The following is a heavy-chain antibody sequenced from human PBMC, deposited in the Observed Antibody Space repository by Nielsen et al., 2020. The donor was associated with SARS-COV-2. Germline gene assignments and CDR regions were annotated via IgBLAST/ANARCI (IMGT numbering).Heavy chain of an antibody. D-gene: IGHD3-10*01. V-gene: IGHV4-31*02. J-gene: IGHJ6*02. Sequence: VRQCPGKGLEWIGCIYYSGSTNYNPSLKSRVTISVDTSKSQFSLNLSSVTAADTAVYYCARHRIAMVGGVSGVSGLDVWGPGTTVTVSS. CDR2: IYYSGST. CDR3: ARHRIAMVGGVSGVSGLDV.